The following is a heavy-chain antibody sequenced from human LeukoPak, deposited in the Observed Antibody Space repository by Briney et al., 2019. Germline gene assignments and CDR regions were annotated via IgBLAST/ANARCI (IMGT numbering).Heavy chain of an antibody. D-gene: IGHD3-10*01. CDR1: GGPFSGYF. Sequence: SETLPLTCAVSGGPFSGYFWSWIRQSSGKGLEWIGEIHNSGTTNYNPSLNSRVTISEDTSKNQFCLNLSSVTAADTAVYYCARRYYYNLGSFPFDFWGQGTLVTVSS. J-gene: IGHJ4*02. CDR2: IHNSGTT. V-gene: IGHV4-34*01. CDR3: ARRYYYNLGSFPFDF.